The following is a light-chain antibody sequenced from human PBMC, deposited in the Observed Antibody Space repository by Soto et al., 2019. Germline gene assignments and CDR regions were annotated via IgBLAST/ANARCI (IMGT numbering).Light chain of an antibody. V-gene: IGKV1-27*01. J-gene: IGKJ1*01. CDR1: QGISNY. Sequence: DIQMTQSPSSLSASVGDRVTITCRASQGISNYLAWYQQKPGTVPKLLISAASTLQTGVPSRFSGGGSGTDFTLTLSSLQPEDVATYYCQKYNSAPWTFGQGTKVDIK. CDR3: QKYNSAPWT. CDR2: AAS.